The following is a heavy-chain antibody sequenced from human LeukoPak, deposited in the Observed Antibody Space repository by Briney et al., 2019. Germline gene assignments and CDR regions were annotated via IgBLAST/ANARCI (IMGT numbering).Heavy chain of an antibody. CDR3: ATDPTVAGTSEYFQH. D-gene: IGHD6-19*01. CDR1: GFTFSSYA. V-gene: IGHV3-23*01. Sequence: GGSLILCCGASGFTFSSYAMSWVRQAPGRVLGRVSVMSGSGGSTYYADPVKGRCTSSRDNSKNTLYLEMNSLRAEDTAVYYCATDPTVAGTSEYFQHWGQGALVTVSS. J-gene: IGHJ1*01. CDR2: MSGSGGST.